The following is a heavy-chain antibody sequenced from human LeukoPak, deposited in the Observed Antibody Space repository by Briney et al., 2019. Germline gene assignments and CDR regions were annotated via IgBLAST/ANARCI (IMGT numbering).Heavy chain of an antibody. V-gene: IGHV1-46*01. CDR3: AREARDGYNYYFDY. Sequence: ASVKVSCKASGYTFTSYYMHWVRQAPGQGLEWMGIINPSGGSTSYAQKFQGRVTMTRDTSISTAYMELSRLRSDDTAVYYCAREARDGYNYYFDYWGQGTLVTVSS. CDR2: INPSGGST. D-gene: IGHD5-24*01. CDR1: GYTFTSYY. J-gene: IGHJ4*02.